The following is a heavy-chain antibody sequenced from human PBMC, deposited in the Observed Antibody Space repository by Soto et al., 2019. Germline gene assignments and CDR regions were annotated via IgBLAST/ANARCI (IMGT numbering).Heavy chain of an antibody. Sequence: GASVKVSCKASGYTFTSYGISWLRQAPGQGLEWMGWISAYNGNTNYAQKLQGRVTMTTDTSTSTAYMELRSLRSDDTAVYYCARDSRIAAAGTAKFDPWGQGTLVTVSS. CDR2: ISAYNGNT. CDR1: GYTFTSYG. J-gene: IGHJ5*02. D-gene: IGHD6-13*01. V-gene: IGHV1-18*01. CDR3: ARDSRIAAAGTAKFDP.